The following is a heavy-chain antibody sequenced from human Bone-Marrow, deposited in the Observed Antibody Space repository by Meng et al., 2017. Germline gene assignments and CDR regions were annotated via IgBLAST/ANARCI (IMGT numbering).Heavy chain of an antibody. CDR3: TTSDSGSYPANYYYYGMDV. V-gene: IGHV3-15*01. CDR2: IKSKTDGGTT. CDR1: GFTFSNAW. D-gene: IGHD1-26*01. Sequence: GESLKISCAASGFTFSNAWMSWVRQAPGKGLEWVGRIKSKTDGGTTDYAAPVKGRFTISRDDSKNTLYLQMNSLKTEDTAVYYCTTSDSGSYPANYYYYGMDVWGRGPTVPVSS. J-gene: IGHJ6*02.